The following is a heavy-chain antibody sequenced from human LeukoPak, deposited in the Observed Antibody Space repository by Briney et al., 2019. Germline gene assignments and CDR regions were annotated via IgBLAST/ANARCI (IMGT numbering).Heavy chain of an antibody. V-gene: IGHV4-59*01. CDR3: VRGYTPMVMDY. D-gene: IGHD5-18*01. Sequence: SETLSLTCTVSGASMDTYYWSWIRQPPEKGLEWIGYIYYSGSTNYNPSLKSRVTISVDMSKNQFFLNLSSVTAADTAVYYCVRGYTPMVMDYWGQGTLVTVSS. J-gene: IGHJ4*02. CDR1: GASMDTYY. CDR2: IYYSGST.